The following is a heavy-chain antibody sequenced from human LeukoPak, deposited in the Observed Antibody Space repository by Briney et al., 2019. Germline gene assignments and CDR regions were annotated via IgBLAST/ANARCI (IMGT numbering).Heavy chain of an antibody. V-gene: IGHV3-23*01. J-gene: IGHJ4*02. D-gene: IGHD6-6*01. CDR2: IIGGAGST. CDR1: GFTFTTYA. CDR3: AKVSRRRISAPFFDD. Sequence: GGSLRLSCAASGFTFTTYAMSWVRQAPGRGLECVSSIIGGAGSTYYADSLKGRFTISRDISQHTLYLQMNSLRANDSAVYFCAKVSRRRISAPFFDDGSQGTLVTV.